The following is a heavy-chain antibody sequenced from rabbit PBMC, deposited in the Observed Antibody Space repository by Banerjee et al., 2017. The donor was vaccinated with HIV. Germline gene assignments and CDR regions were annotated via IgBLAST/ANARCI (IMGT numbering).Heavy chain of an antibody. CDR3: GRGDGGTGYPYL. CDR2: IYTVGGAT. J-gene: IGHJ4*01. V-gene: IGHV1S45*01. D-gene: IGHD7-1*01. CDR1: GFSFSSRYW. Sequence: QEQLVESGGGLVQPEGSLTLTCTASGFSFSSRYWICWVRQAPGKGLEWIGCIYTVGGATHYANWAKGRFTISKTSSTTVTLQMTSLTVADAATYFCGRGDGGTGYPYLWGPGTLVTVS.